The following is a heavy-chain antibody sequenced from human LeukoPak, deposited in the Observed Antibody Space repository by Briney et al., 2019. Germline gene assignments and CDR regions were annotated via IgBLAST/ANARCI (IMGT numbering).Heavy chain of an antibody. V-gene: IGHV3-30*03. CDR1: GFIFSQYG. Sequence: GGSLRLSCTASGFIFSQYGMHWVRLAPGKGLEWVALIAFDGSRIHYGDSVKGRFTISRDNAKNSLYLQMNSLRAEDTALYYCARDGISTVTEQLYYFDYWGQGTLVTVSS. CDR3: ARDGISTVTEQLYYFDY. CDR2: IAFDGSRI. J-gene: IGHJ4*02. D-gene: IGHD4-17*01.